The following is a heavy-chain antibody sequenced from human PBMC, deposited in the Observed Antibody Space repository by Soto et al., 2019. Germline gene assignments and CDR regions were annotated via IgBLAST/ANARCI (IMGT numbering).Heavy chain of an antibody. V-gene: IGHV1-69*08. CDR3: ARDCSSTSCYAYY. CDR1: GGTFSSYT. D-gene: IGHD2-2*01. J-gene: IGHJ4*02. Sequence: QVQLVLSGAEVKKPGSSVKVSCKASGGTFSSYTISWVRQAPGQGLEWMGRIIPILGIANYAQKFQGRVTISADKSTITAYMELSRLRSEDTAVYYCARDCSSTSCYAYYWGQVTLVTVS. CDR2: IIPILGIA.